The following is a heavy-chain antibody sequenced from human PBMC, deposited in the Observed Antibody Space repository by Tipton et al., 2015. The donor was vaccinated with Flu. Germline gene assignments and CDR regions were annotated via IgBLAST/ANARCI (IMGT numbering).Heavy chain of an antibody. Sequence: TLSLTCTVSGGSVRSGSYYWSWIRQPAGKGLEWIGRIYTTGSTNYNPSLKSRVTISVDTSKNHFSLKLTSVTAADTAVYYCASHGLAVAGPSPFDYWGQGTLVTVSS. V-gene: IGHV4-61*02. CDR1: GGSVRSGSYY. J-gene: IGHJ4*02. CDR2: IYTTGST. CDR3: ASHGLAVAGPSPFDY. D-gene: IGHD6-19*01.